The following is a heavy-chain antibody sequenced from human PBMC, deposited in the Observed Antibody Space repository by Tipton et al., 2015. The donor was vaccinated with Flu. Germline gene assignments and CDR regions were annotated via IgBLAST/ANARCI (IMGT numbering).Heavy chain of an antibody. CDR1: GGSISSYY. D-gene: IGHD4-17*01. CDR3: ARDSYGDYEKFDY. Sequence: TLSLTCTVSGGSISSYYWSWIRQPPGKGLEWIGYIYYSGSTNYNPSLKSRVTISVDTSKNQFSLKLSSVTAADTAVYYCARDSYGDYEKFDYWGQGTLVTVSS. J-gene: IGHJ4*02. V-gene: IGHV4-59*01. CDR2: IYYSGST.